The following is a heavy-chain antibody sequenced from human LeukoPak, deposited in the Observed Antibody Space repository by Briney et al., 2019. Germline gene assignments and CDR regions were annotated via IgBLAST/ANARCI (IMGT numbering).Heavy chain of an antibody. J-gene: IGHJ6*02. V-gene: IGHV1-69*02. CDR1: GGTFSSYT. CDR2: IIPILGIA. Sequence: SVKVSCKASGGTFSSYTISWMRQAPGQGLEWMGRIIPILGIANYAQKFQGRVTITADKSTSTAYMELSSLRSEDTAVYYCARTYSSGSANYYYYYGMDVWGQGTTVTVSS. D-gene: IGHD6-19*01. CDR3: ARTYSSGSANYYYYYGMDV.